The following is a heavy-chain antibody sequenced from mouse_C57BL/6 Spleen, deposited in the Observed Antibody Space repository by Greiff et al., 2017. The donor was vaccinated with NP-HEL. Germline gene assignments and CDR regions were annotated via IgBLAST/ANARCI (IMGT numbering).Heavy chain of an antibody. J-gene: IGHJ2*01. Sequence: QVQLQQSGAELVRPGTSVKMSCKASGYTFTNYWIGWAKQRPGHGLEWIGDIYPGGGYTNYNEKFKGKATLTADKSSSTAYMQFSSLTSEDSAIYYCARITTVVGDYWGQGTTLTVSS. CDR2: IYPGGGYT. V-gene: IGHV1-63*01. D-gene: IGHD1-1*01. CDR3: ARITTVVGDY. CDR1: GYTFTNYW.